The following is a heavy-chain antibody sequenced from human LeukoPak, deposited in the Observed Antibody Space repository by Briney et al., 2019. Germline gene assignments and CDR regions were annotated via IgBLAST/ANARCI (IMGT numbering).Heavy chain of an antibody. D-gene: IGHD6-19*01. J-gene: IGHJ4*02. V-gene: IGHV4-59*01. CDR2: IYYSGST. CDR3: ARSQFLPPIAVAGKGLFDY. CDR1: GGSISSYY. Sequence: SETLSLTCTVSGGSISSYYWSWIRQPPGKGLEWIGYIYYSGSTNYNPSLKSRVTISVDTSKNQFSLKLSSVTAADTAVYYCARSQFLPPIAVAGKGLFDYWGQGTLVTVSS.